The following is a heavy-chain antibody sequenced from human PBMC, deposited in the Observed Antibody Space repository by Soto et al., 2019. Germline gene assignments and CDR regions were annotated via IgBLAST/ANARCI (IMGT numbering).Heavy chain of an antibody. CDR1: GFTFSSYG. CDR2: ISYDGSNK. D-gene: IGHD5-12*01. J-gene: IGHJ6*02. CDR3: ARIIIVATIPYDYYGMDV. V-gene: IGHV3-30*03. Sequence: GGSLRLSCAASGFTFSSYGMHWVRQAPGKGLEWVAVISYDGSNKYYADSVKGRFTISRDNSKNTLYLQMNSLRAEDTAVYYCARIIIVATIPYDYYGMDVWGQGTTVTVSS.